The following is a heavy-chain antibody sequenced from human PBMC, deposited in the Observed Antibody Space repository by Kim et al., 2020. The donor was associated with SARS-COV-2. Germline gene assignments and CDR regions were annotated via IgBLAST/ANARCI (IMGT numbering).Heavy chain of an antibody. J-gene: IGHJ4*02. CDR3: VREEYDY. CDR2: INSHGGNT. CDR1: GFTFNTYH. Sequence: GGSLRLSCSASGFTFNTYHMHWVRQAPGKGLEYVSGINSHGGNTYYAGSVKGRFTISRDNFKNTLSLQMSSLRPEDTAVYSCVREEYDYWGQGTLVTVSS. V-gene: IGHV3-64D*09. D-gene: IGHD3-10*01.